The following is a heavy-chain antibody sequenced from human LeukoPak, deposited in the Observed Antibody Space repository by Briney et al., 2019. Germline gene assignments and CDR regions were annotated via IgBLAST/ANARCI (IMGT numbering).Heavy chain of an antibody. CDR3: ARDGYSYGFYA. Sequence: SQTLSLTCAVSGGSISSGGYSWSWIRQPAGKGLEWIGRIYTSGSTNYNPSLESRVTMSVDTSKNQFSLKLTSVTAADTAVYYCARDGYSYGFYAWGQGTLVTVSS. CDR1: GGSISSGGYS. CDR2: IYTSGST. J-gene: IGHJ5*02. D-gene: IGHD5-18*01. V-gene: IGHV4-61*02.